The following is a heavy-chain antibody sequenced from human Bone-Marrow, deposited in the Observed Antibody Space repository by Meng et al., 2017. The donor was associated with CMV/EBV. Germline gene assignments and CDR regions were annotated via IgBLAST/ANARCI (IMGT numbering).Heavy chain of an antibody. D-gene: IGHD2-2*01. CDR3: ARERLVVPAAINSWFDP. CDR1: GFTFSSYA. CDR2: ISYDGSNK. J-gene: IGHJ5*02. Sequence: LSLTCAASGFTFSSYAMHWVRQAPGKGLDWVAVISYDGSNKHYADSVKGRFTISRDKSKNTLYLQMNSLRAEDTAIYYCARERLVVPAAINSWFDPWGQGTLVTVSS. V-gene: IGHV3-30-3*01.